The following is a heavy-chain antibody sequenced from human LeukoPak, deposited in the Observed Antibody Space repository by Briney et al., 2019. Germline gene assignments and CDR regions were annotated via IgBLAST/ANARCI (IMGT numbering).Heavy chain of an antibody. Sequence: GGSLRLSCAASGFTFSSYWMSWVRQAPGKGLEWVANIKQDGSEKYYVDSVKGRFTISRDNAKNSLYLQMNSLRAEDTAVYYCAKIPITIFGVVINPFDYWGQGTLVTVSS. V-gene: IGHV3-7*03. J-gene: IGHJ4*02. D-gene: IGHD3-3*01. CDR2: IKQDGSEK. CDR1: GFTFSSYW. CDR3: AKIPITIFGVVINPFDY.